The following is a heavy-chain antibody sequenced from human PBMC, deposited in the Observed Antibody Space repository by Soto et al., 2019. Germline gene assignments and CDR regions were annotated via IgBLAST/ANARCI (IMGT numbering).Heavy chain of an antibody. CDR2: IYSGGST. Sequence: EVQLVESGGGLVQPGGSLRLSCAASGFTVSSNYMNWVRQAPGKGLEWVSVIYSGGSTYYADSVKGRFSISRDNSKNTLYLHMNSTRAEDTAVYYCASRDGHLGEFAPWGQGTLVTVSS. D-gene: IGHD3-10*01. CDR1: GFTVSSNY. J-gene: IGHJ5*02. V-gene: IGHV3-66*01. CDR3: ASRDGHLGEFAP.